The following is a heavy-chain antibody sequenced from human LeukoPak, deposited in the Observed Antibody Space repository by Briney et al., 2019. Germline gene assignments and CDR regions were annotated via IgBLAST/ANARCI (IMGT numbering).Heavy chain of an antibody. D-gene: IGHD6-13*01. V-gene: IGHV3-7*03. J-gene: IGHJ5*02. CDR3: AREGIAAAGTYWFDP. Sequence: PGGSLRLSCAASEFTFTDTWMNWVRQAPGKGLELVANIKQDRSEKYYVDSVKGRFTISRDNAKNSLYLQMNSLRAEDTAVYYCAREGIAAAGTYWFDPWGQGTLVTVSS. CDR1: EFTFTDTW. CDR2: IKQDRSEK.